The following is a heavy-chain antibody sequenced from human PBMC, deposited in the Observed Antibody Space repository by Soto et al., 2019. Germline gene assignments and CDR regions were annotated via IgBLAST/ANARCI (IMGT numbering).Heavy chain of an antibody. Sequence: EVQLVESGGGLVQPGGSLRLSCAASGFTLSSYWMHWVRQAPGKGLAWVSRINSDGSSTSYADYVKGRFTISRDNAKNTLYLQMNSLRAEDTAVYYCAKGGYYSYSNVDYWGQGSLVTVSS. CDR2: INSDGSST. D-gene: IGHD5-18*01. J-gene: IGHJ4*02. V-gene: IGHV3-74*01. CDR1: GFTLSSYW. CDR3: AKGGYYSYSNVDY.